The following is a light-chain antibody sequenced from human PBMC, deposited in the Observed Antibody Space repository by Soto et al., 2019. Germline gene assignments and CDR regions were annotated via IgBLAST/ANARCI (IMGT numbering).Light chain of an antibody. J-gene: IGLJ3*02. CDR2: EVN. Sequence: QSALTQPPSASGSPGQSVTISCTGSTSDLGGYEYVSWYQQHPGKAPKLMIFEVNKRPSGVPNRFSGSKSGNTASLTVSGLQSEDEASYYCSSFAGANIWVFGGGTKLTVL. V-gene: IGLV2-8*01. CDR3: SSFAGANIWV. CDR1: TSDLGGYEY.